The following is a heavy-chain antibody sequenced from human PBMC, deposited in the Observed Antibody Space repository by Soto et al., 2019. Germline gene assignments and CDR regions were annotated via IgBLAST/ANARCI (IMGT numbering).Heavy chain of an antibody. J-gene: IGHJ4*02. CDR1: GLTFSNAE. V-gene: IGHV3-15*07. D-gene: IGHD6-19*01. CDR3: TTSGGGSGWSF. CDR2: IRGKGDGGPT. Sequence: EVQLVESGGGLVKPGGSLRLSCAASGLTFSNAEMTWVRQAPGKGLEWVGRIRGKGDGGPTDYAAPVKYRFIILRDDSENMVYLQMNSLKTEDTAVYYCTTSGGGSGWSFWGQGTLVTVSS.